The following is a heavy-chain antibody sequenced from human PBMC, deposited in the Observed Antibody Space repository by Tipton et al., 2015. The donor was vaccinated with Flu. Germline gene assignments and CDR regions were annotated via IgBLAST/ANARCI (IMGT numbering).Heavy chain of an antibody. V-gene: IGHV3-66*01. J-gene: IGHJ4*02. CDR1: GFPVNDNY. D-gene: IGHD3-10*01. Sequence: SLRLSCAVSGFPVNDNYMNWVRQAPGKGLEWVSLIFTGGSTFFADSLKGRFTFSRDDSKNTLYLQLHNLRAEDTAVYYCARDRGRGHFDSWGQGTLVTVSS. CDR2: IFTGGST. CDR3: ARDRGRGHFDS.